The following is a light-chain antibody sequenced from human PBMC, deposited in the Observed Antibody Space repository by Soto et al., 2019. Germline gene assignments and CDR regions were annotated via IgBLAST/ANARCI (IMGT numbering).Light chain of an antibody. CDR1: QRVNNNY. Sequence: EIVLTQSPGTLSLSPGERATLSCRASQRVNNNYVAWYQQKAGQAPSLLIYGASSRATGIPDRFSGSGSGTDFTLTISRLEPEDSAVYYCQQYGSSPGFTFGPGTKVDIK. J-gene: IGKJ3*01. CDR2: GAS. V-gene: IGKV3-20*01. CDR3: QQYGSSPGFT.